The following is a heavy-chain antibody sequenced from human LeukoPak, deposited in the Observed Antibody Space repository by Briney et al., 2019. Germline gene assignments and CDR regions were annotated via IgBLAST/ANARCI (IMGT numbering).Heavy chain of an antibody. CDR1: GGSFSGYY. D-gene: IGHD6-19*01. CDR3: ARTATGYSSGWYISPWFDP. CDR2: INHSGRT. J-gene: IGHJ5*02. V-gene: IGHV4-34*01. Sequence: SETLSLTCAVYGGSFSGYYWSWIRQPPGKGLEWIGEINHSGRTNYNPSLKSRVTISVDTSKNQFSLKLSSVTAADTAVYYCARTATGYSSGWYISPWFDPWGQGTLVTVSS.